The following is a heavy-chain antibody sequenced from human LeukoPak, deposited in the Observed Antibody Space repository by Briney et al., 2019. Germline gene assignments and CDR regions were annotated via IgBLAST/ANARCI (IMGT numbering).Heavy chain of an antibody. CDR3: ATGSGLWSPDY. V-gene: IGHV3-74*01. Sequence: PGGSLRLSCAASGFTLSSNWMHWVRQAPGKGLVWVSRINTDGSGTSYADSVKGRFTISRDNAKNRLYVQMNSLRAEDTAVYYCATGSGLWSPDYWGQGTLVTVSS. J-gene: IGHJ4*02. CDR2: INTDGSGT. D-gene: IGHD5-18*01. CDR1: GFTLSSNW.